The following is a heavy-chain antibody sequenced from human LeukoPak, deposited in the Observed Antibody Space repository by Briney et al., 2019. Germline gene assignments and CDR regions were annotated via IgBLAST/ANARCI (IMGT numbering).Heavy chain of an antibody. CDR3: AKYSSSSSSWFDP. D-gene: IGHD6-6*01. V-gene: IGHV3-33*06. J-gene: IGHJ5*02. CDR2: IWYDGSNK. CDR1: GFTFSSYG. Sequence: PGRSLRLSCAASGFTFSSYGMHWVRQAPGKGLEWVAVIWYDGSNKYYADSVKGRFTISRDNSKNTLYLQMNSLRAEDTAVYYCAKYSSSSSSWFDPWGQGTLVTVSS.